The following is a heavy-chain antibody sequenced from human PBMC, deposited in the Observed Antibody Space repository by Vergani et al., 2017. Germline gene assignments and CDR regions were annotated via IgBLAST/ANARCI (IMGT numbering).Heavy chain of an antibody. Sequence: QVHLVESGGGVVQPGRSLRLSCVVSGFTSSYYGMHWVRKAPGKGREWVAVISYDGTQKYYADSVKGRFTISRDNSKSTLYLQMNSLRTEDTAVYYCATKSCGTPGCQIEYFREWGQGTMVTVSS. V-gene: IGHV3-30*03. CDR1: GFTSSYYG. CDR2: ISYDGTQK. CDR3: ATKSCGTPGCQIEYFRE. D-gene: IGHD1-1*01. J-gene: IGHJ1*01.